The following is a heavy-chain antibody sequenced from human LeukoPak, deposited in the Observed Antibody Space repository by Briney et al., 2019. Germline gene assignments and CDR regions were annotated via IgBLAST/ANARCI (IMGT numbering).Heavy chain of an antibody. V-gene: IGHV1-46*01. Sequence: ASVKVSCKASGYTFTSYYMHWVRQAPGQGLEWMGIINPSGGSTSYAQKFQGRVTMTRDMSTSTVYMELSSLRSEDTAVYYCARDMGIYYYDSSGYFDYWGQGTLVTVFS. J-gene: IGHJ4*02. CDR2: INPSGGST. CDR1: GYTFTSYY. D-gene: IGHD3-22*01. CDR3: ARDMGIYYYDSSGYFDY.